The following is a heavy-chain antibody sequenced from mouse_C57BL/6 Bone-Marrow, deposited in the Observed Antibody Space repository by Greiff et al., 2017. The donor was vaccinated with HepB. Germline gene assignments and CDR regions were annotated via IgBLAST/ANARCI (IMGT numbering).Heavy chain of an antibody. CDR2: INPYNGGT. V-gene: IGHV1-19*01. J-gene: IGHJ2*01. CDR3: ARGGHYYGSSFYFDY. Sequence: VQLQQSGPVLVKPGASVKMSCKASGYTFTDYYMNWVKQSHGKSLEWIGVINPYNGGTSYNQKFKGKATLTVDKSSSTAYMELNSLTSEDSAVYYCARGGHYYGSSFYFDYWGQVTTLTVSS. CDR1: GYTFTDYY. D-gene: IGHD1-1*01.